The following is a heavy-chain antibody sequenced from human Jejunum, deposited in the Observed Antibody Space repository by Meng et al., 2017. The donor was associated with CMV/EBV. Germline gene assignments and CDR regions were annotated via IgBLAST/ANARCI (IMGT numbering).Heavy chain of an antibody. V-gene: IGHV3-13*01. CDR3: ARDGGLGAFDI. D-gene: IGHD3-16*01. J-gene: IGHJ3*02. CDR1: GFTFSTYD. Sequence: CAASGFTFSTYDMPWVRQATGKGLEWVSGIGTVGDTYYPDSVKGRFTISREHAKNSLYLQMNSLRAGDTAVYYCARDGGLGAFDIWGQGTMVTVSS. CDR2: IGTVGDT.